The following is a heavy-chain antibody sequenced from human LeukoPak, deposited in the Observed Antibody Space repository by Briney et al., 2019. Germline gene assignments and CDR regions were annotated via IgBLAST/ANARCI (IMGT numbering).Heavy chain of an antibody. CDR2: IYYSGST. CDR3: ARDLTRHYDYVWGSPPDYYMDV. D-gene: IGHD3-16*01. Sequence: KPSETLSLTCTVSGGSISSYYWSWIRQPPGKGLEWIGYIYYSGSTNYNPSLKSRVTISVDTSKNQFSLKLSSVTAADTAVYYCARDLTRHYDYVWGSPPDYYMDVWGKGTTVTVSS. CDR1: GGSISSYY. J-gene: IGHJ6*03. V-gene: IGHV4-59*01.